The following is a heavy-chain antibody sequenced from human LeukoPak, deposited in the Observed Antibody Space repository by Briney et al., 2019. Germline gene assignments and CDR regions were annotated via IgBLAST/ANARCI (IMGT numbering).Heavy chain of an antibody. V-gene: IGHV1-8*01. CDR1: GYTFTSYD. CDR3: ARGKGYCSGGSCYSGPYYYYYYYMDV. D-gene: IGHD2-15*01. J-gene: IGHJ6*03. Sequence: RASVKVSCKASGYTFTSYDINWVRQATGQGLEWMGWMNPNSGNTGYAQEFQGRVTMTRNTSISTAYMELSSLRSEDTAEYYCARGKGYCSGGSCYSGPYYYYYYYMDVWGKGTTVTVSS. CDR2: MNPNSGNT.